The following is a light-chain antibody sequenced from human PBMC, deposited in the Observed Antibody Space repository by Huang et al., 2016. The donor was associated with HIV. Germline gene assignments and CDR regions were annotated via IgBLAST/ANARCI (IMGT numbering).Light chain of an antibody. CDR1: QDISTY. Sequence: DIQMTQSPSSLSASVGDRVTITCQASQDISTYLNWYQQKPGKAPKCLIYDASSLGTWVPSRFSGSGSGTDFTFTISSLQPEDIATYYCQQYDNLPITFGGGTKVDIK. CDR2: DAS. J-gene: IGKJ4*01. CDR3: QQYDNLPIT. V-gene: IGKV1-33*01.